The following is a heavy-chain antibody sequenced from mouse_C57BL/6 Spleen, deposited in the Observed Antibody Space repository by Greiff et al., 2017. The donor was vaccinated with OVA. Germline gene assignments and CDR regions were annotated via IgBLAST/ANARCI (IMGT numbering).Heavy chain of an antibody. V-gene: IGHV5-4*01. CDR1: GFTFSSYA. CDR3: ARAHYYYGPYYYAMDY. Sequence: EVQRVESGGGLVKPGGSLKLSCAASGFTFSSYAMSWVRQTPEKRLEWVATISDGGSYTYYPDNVKGRFTISRDNAKNNLYLQMSHLKSEDTAMYYCARAHYYYGPYYYAMDYWGQGTSVTVSS. J-gene: IGHJ4*01. D-gene: IGHD1-1*01. CDR2: ISDGGSYT.